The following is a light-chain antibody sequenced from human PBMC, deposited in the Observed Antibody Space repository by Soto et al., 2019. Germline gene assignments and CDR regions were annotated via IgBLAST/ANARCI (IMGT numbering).Light chain of an antibody. V-gene: IGKV3-20*01. CDR2: GAS. CDR1: QSVSSNY. Sequence: IVLTQSPATLSVSPGERATLSCRASQSVSSNYLAWYQQKPGQAPRLLIYGASSRATGIPDRFSGSGSGTDFTLTISRLEPEDFAVYYCQQYGTSPTFGQGTRLEIK. CDR3: QQYGTSPT. J-gene: IGKJ5*01.